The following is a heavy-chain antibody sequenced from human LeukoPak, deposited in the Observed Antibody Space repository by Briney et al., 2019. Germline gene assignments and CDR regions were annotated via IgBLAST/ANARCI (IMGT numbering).Heavy chain of an antibody. V-gene: IGHV4-30-2*01. CDR2: IYHSGST. Sequence: SQTLSPTCAVSGGSISSGGYSWSWIRQPPGKGLEWIGYIYHSGSTYYNPSLKSRVTISVDRSKNQFSLKLSSVTAADTAVYYCARGFDWLLRDWGQGTLVTVSS. D-gene: IGHD3-9*01. J-gene: IGHJ4*02. CDR3: ARGFDWLLRD. CDR1: GGSISSGGYS.